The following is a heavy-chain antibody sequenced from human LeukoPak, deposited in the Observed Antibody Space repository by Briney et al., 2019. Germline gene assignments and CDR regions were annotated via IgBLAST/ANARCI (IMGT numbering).Heavy chain of an antibody. D-gene: IGHD3-16*02. CDR1: GGSIITYY. CDR2: ISYSGNT. J-gene: IGHJ3*02. V-gene: IGHV4-59*01. Sequence: SETLSLTCTVSGGSIITYYGSWIRQPPGKGLEWIGYISYSGNTNYNPSLKSRVTMSVDTSKNQFSLKLSSVTAVDTAVYYCARRRDYVWGSYRYAFDIWGQGTMVTVSS. CDR3: ARRRDYVWGSYRYAFDI.